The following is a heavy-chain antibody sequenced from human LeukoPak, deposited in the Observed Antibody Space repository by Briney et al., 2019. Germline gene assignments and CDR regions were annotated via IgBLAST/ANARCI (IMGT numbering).Heavy chain of an antibody. CDR3: ASLGDTVMESC. D-gene: IGHD5-18*01. CDR1: GGTFSSYA. J-gene: IGHJ4*02. Sequence: SSVKVSCKASGGTFSSYAISWVRQAPGQGLEWMGRIIPIFGTANYAQKFQGRVTMTRDTSTSTVYMELSSLRSEDTAVYYCASLGDTVMESCWGQGTLVTVSS. CDR2: IIPIFGTA. V-gene: IGHV1-69*05.